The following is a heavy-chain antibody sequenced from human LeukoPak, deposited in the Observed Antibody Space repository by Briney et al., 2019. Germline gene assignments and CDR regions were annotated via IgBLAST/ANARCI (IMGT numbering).Heavy chain of an antibody. CDR1: GGTFSSYA. J-gene: IGHJ4*02. Sequence: SVKVSCKASGGTFSSYAISWVRQAPGQGLEWMGGIIPIFGTANYAQKFQGRVTITADESTSTAYMELSSLRSEDTAVYYCARYIAVGGTSGSPLDYWGQGTLVTVSS. V-gene: IGHV1-69*13. CDR3: ARYIAVGGTSGSPLDY. D-gene: IGHD1-26*01. CDR2: IIPIFGTA.